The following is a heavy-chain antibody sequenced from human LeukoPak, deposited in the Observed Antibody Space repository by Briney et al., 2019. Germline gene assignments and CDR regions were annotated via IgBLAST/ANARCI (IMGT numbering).Heavy chain of an antibody. J-gene: IGHJ4*02. CDR2: ISNSAGST. CDR3: AKRASGSGTSLYYFDY. Sequence: PGGSVRLSCAASGFTFSSYAMSWVRQAPGKGLEWVSVISNSAGSTFYADSVKGRFTISRDNSKNTLYLQMNSLRAEDTAVYYCAKRASGSGTSLYYFDYWGQETLDTVSS. D-gene: IGHD3-10*01. V-gene: IGHV3-23*01. CDR1: GFTFSSYA.